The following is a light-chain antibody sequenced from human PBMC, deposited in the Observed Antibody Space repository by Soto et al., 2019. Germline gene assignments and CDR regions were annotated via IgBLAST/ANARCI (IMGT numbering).Light chain of an antibody. V-gene: IGLV2-14*01. CDR2: DVS. J-gene: IGLJ1*01. CDR3: GSYTARANYA. CDR1: SSDVGAYNY. Sequence: HSALTQPASVSGPPGQSITISCTGTSSDVGAYNYVSWYQQHPGKAPKLMIYDVSHRPSGVXHRFSGSKSGKTGSLRNLGLQPEDEADYYSGSYTARANYALGTGTKVTVL.